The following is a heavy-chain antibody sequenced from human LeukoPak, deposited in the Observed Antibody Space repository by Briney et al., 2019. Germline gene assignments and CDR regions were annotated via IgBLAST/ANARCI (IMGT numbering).Heavy chain of an antibody. Sequence: GGSLRLSCAVSGITLSNYGMSWVRQAPGKGLEWVSSIRGSDGSTYYADSVKGRFAISRDNSKNTLYLQMNSLRAEDTAVYYCAKDVYGDYGGLDYWGQGTLVTVSS. CDR2: IRGSDGST. J-gene: IGHJ4*02. CDR1: GITLSNYG. CDR3: AKDVYGDYGGLDY. V-gene: IGHV3-23*01. D-gene: IGHD4-17*01.